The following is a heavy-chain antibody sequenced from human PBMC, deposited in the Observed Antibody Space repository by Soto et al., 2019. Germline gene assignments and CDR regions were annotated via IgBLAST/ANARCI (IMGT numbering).Heavy chain of an antibody. D-gene: IGHD5-18*01. V-gene: IGHV1-69*13. CDR3: ARKPHVDTGFDY. J-gene: IGHJ4*02. CDR2: IIPIFGTA. CDR1: GGTFSSYA. Sequence: SVKVSCKASGGTFSSYAISWVRQAPRQGLEWMGGIIPIFGTANYAQKFQGRVTITADESTSTAYMELSSLRSEDTAVYYCARKPHVDTGFDYWGQGTLVTVSS.